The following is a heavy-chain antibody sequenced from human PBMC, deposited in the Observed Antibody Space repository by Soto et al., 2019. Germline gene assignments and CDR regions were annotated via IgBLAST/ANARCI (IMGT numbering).Heavy chain of an antibody. CDR3: ARVGAYCVSTSCQDY. Sequence: QVQLVQSGAEVKKPGASVKVSCKASGYTFTNYGISWVRQAPGQGLEWMGWTSAYNGNTDYAQKLQGRVTMTTDTSTSTAYMELRGLRSDVRAVYYCARVGAYCVSTSCQDYWGQGTLVTVSS. V-gene: IGHV1-18*01. D-gene: IGHD2-2*01. CDR2: TSAYNGNT. CDR1: GYTFTNYG. J-gene: IGHJ4*02.